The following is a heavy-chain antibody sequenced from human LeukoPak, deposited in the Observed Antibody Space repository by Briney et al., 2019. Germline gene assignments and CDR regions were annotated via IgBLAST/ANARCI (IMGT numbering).Heavy chain of an antibody. V-gene: IGHV4-30-4*08. Sequence: SETLSLTCTVSGGSISSGDYDWSWIRQPPGKGLEWIGYIYYSGSTYYNPSLKSRVTISVDTSKNQFSLKLSSVTAADTAVYYCARNGRVVVPAAIPYYYYYMDVWGKGTTVTVSS. D-gene: IGHD2-2*01. CDR1: GGSISSGDYD. CDR2: IYYSGST. CDR3: ARNGRVVVPAAIPYYYYYMDV. J-gene: IGHJ6*03.